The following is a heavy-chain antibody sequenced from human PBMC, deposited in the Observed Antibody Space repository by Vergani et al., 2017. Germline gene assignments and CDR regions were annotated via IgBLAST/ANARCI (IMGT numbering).Heavy chain of an antibody. CDR1: GGSISSSSYY. V-gene: IGHV4-39*01. Sequence: QLQLQESGPGLVKPSETLSLTCTVSGGSISSSSYYWGWIRQPPGKGLEWIGSIYYSGSTYYNPSLKSRVTISVDTSKNQFSLKLSSVTAADTAVYYCARNSVAVAGHFDYWGQGTLGTVSS. CDR2: IYYSGST. CDR3: ARNSVAVAGHFDY. D-gene: IGHD6-19*01. J-gene: IGHJ4*02.